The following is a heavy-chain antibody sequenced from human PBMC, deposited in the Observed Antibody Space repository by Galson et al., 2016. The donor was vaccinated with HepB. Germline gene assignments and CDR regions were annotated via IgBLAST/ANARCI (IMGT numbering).Heavy chain of an antibody. V-gene: IGHV5-10-1*01. CDR3: ASHPRSSVTRCRNWYFDL. Sequence: QSGAEVKKPGESLRISCKGSGYRFTNNWISWVRQKPGKGLEWMGKIDPSDSYSNYNPSFQGHVTISADKSISTAYLQWSSLKASDTAIYYCASHPRSSVTRCRNWYFDLWGLGPLVAVSS. CDR1: GYRFTNNW. CDR2: IDPSDSYS. J-gene: IGHJ2*01. D-gene: IGHD4-17*01.